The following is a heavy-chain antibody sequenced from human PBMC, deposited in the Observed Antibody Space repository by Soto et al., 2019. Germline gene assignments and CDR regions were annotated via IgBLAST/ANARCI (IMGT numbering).Heavy chain of an antibody. Sequence: GGSLRLSCSASGFTFSIYAMHWVRQAPGKGLEYVSSISTNGGSTDYADSVKGRFTISRDNSKSTLYLQMNSLRAEDTAVYYCGKGRSYYYYYGVDVCGQGSTVTVSS. D-gene: IGHD1-26*01. CDR2: ISTNGGST. V-gene: IGHV3-64*04. CDR3: GKGRSYYYYYGVDV. J-gene: IGHJ6*02. CDR1: GFTFSIYA.